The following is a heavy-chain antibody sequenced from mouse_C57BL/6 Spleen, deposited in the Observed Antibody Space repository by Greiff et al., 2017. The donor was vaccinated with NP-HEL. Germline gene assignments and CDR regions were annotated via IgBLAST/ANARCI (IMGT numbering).Heavy chain of an antibody. CDR1: GYAFSSSW. CDR2: IYPGDGDT. J-gene: IGHJ2*01. D-gene: IGHD2-2*01. Sequence: VQLQQSGPELVKPGASVKISCKASGYAFSSSWMNWVKQRPGKGLEWIGRIYPGDGDTNYNGKFKGKATLTADKSSSTAYMQLSSLTSEDSAVYFCARDGYDLDFDYWGQGTTLTVSS. V-gene: IGHV1-82*01. CDR3: ARDGYDLDFDY.